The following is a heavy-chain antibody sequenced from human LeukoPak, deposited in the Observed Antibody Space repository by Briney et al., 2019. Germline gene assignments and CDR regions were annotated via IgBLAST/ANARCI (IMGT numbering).Heavy chain of an antibody. D-gene: IGHD6-13*01. J-gene: IGHJ4*02. CDR1: GGSISSSSYY. Sequence: SETLSLTCTVSGGSISSSSYYWGWIRQPPGKGLEWIGSIYYSGSTYYNPSLKRRVTISVDTSKNRFSLKLSSVTAADTAVYYCARHPIIAAAGTDFDYWGQGTLVTVSS. V-gene: IGHV4-39*01. CDR2: IYYSGST. CDR3: ARHPIIAAAGTDFDY.